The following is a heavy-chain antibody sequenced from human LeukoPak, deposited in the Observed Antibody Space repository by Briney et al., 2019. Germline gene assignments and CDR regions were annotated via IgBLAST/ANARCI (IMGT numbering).Heavy chain of an antibody. CDR3: AKGPIAVAGTGAFDI. D-gene: IGHD6-19*01. V-gene: IGHV4-59*01. J-gene: IGHJ3*02. CDR1: GGXIRSYY. Sequence: SETLSLTCTVSGGXIRSYYCSWIRQPPGKGLEWIGYIYNSGTTNYNPSLKSRVTISIDTSENQFSLTLSSVTAADTAVYYCAKGPIAVAGTGAFDIWGQGTVVTVSS. CDR2: IYNSGTT.